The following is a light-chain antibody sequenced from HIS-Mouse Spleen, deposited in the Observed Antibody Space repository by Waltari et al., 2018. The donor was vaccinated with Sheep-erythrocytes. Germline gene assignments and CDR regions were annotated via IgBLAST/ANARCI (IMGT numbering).Light chain of an antibody. V-gene: IGKV1-6*01. J-gene: IGKJ1*01. Sequence: AIQMTKYPSSLSASVGDRVTITCRASQGIRNDLGWYQQKPGKAPKLLIYAASSLQSGVPSRFSGSGSGTDFTLTISSLQPEDFATYYCLQDYNYPWTFGQGTKVEIK. CDR1: QGIRND. CDR2: AAS. CDR3: LQDYNYPWT.